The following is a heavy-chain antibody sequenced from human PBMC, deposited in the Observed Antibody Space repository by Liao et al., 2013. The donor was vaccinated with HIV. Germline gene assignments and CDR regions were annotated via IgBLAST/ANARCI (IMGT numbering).Heavy chain of an antibody. CDR2: IFVSGTT. J-gene: IGHJ6*03. D-gene: IGHD2-2*02. Sequence: QVQLQESGPGLVKPSETLSLTCTVSGGSISDSYWSWIRQPAGKELEWIGRIFVSGTTNYNPSLKSRVTMSVDTSKNQVSLRLTSVTAADTAVYYCARDIMCSSTTCYTNYYYYYMDVWGKGTTVTVSS. CDR1: GGSISDSY. V-gene: IGHV4-4*07. CDR3: ARDIMCSSTTCYTNYYYYYMDV.